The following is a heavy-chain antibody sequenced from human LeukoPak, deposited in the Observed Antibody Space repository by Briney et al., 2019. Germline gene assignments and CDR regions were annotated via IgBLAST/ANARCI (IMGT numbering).Heavy chain of an antibody. D-gene: IGHD2-21*02. CDR2: ISYDGSNK. CDR3: ARGSGVVTPYYYYMDV. CDR1: GFTFSSYA. V-gene: IGHV3-30*04. J-gene: IGHJ6*03. Sequence: GGSLRLSCAASGFTFSSYAMHWVRQAPGKGLEWVAVISYDGSNKYYADSVKGRFTISRDNSKNTLYLQMNSLRAEDTAVYYCARGSGVVTPYYYYMDVWGKGTTVTVSS.